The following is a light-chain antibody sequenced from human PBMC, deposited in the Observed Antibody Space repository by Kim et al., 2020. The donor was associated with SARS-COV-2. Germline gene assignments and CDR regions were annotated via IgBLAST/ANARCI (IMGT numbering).Light chain of an antibody. CDR2: DAS. J-gene: IGKJ2*01. CDR3: QQRGKWPRT. CDR1: QSVNSY. V-gene: IGKV3-11*01. Sequence: LAPGERATLSCRASQSVNSYLARYQQKPGQAPRLLIYDASNRATGIPARFSGSGSGTDFTLTISSLEPEDFAVYYCQQRGKWPRTFGQGTKVDI.